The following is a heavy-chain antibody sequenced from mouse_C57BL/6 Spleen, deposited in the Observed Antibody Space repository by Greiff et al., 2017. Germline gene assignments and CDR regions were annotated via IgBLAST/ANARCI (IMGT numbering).Heavy chain of an antibody. CDR1: GFSLTSYG. D-gene: IGHD2-5*01. Sequence: QVQLKESGPGLVAPSQSLSITCTVSGFSLTSYGVHWVRQPPGKGLEWLVVIWSDGSTTYNSALKSRLSISKDNSKSQVFLQMNSLQTDDTAMYYCARAYYSNRYYAMDYGGQGTSVTVSS. V-gene: IGHV2-6*03. CDR3: ARAYYSNRYYAMDY. J-gene: IGHJ4*01. CDR2: IWSDGST.